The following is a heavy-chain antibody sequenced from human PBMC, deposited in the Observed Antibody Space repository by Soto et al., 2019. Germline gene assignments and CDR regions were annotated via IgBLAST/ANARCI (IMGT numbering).Heavy chain of an antibody. CDR1: GYTFTTYG. Sequence: QVPLVQSGAEVNKPWASVKVSCKASGYTFTTYGLSWVRQAPGQGLDWMGWISTYNGNTKYAERLQGRVTMTTDTTTSTAYMELRSLRSDDTAVYYCARGPTDYYDNSGNYFLDYWGQGTLVTVSS. J-gene: IGHJ4*02. CDR2: ISTYNGNT. V-gene: IGHV1-18*01. CDR3: ARGPTDYYDNSGNYFLDY. D-gene: IGHD3-22*01.